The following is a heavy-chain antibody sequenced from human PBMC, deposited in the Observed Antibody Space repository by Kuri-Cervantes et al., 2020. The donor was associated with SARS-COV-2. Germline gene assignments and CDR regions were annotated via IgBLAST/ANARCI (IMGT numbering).Heavy chain of an antibody. J-gene: IGHJ6*02. CDR2: FDPEDGET. D-gene: IGHD5-12*01. CDR1: GYTLTELS. V-gene: IGHV1-24*01. CDR3: ARDGATIPAKRGYYYYGMDV. Sequence: ASVKVSCKVSGYTLTELSMHWVRQAPGKGLEWMGGFDPEDGETIYAQKFQGRVTMTEDTSTDTAYMELSSLRSEDTAVYYCARDGATIPAKRGYYYYGMDVWGQGTTVTVSS.